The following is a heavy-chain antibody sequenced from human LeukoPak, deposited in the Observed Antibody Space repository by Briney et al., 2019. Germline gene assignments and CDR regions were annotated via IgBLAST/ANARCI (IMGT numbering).Heavy chain of an antibody. Sequence: GGSLRLSCAASGFTFSSYEMTWVRQPPGKGLEWVSYISTSGSTTHYPDSVKGRFTISRENAKNSLVLQMNSVGVEDTAVYYCARDRFKGYWGQGTLVTVSS. CDR2: ISTSGSTT. CDR1: GFTFSSYE. D-gene: IGHD3-10*01. J-gene: IGHJ4*02. CDR3: ARDRFKGY. V-gene: IGHV3-48*03.